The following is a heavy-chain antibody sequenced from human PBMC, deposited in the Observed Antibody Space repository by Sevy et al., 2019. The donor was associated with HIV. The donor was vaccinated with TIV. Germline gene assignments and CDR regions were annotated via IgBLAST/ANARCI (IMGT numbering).Heavy chain of an antibody. V-gene: IGHV3-23*01. CDR3: AREGCTRPHDY. CDR2: LYFGCGKI. J-gene: IGHJ4*02. D-gene: IGHD2-8*01. Sequence: GGSLRLSCAVSGFNFNIYSMSWVRQAPGKGLEWVSTLYFGCGKINYADTLKGRFIISRDDSKNTLYLQMNSLRAEDTAVYFCAREGCTRPHDYWGQGTLVTVSS. CDR1: GFNFNIYS.